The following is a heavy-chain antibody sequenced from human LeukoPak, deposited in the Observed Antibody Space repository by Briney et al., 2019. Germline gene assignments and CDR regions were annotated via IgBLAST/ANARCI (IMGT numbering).Heavy chain of an antibody. D-gene: IGHD3-10*01. CDR3: ARAARAEEARGAPGAFDY. Sequence: ASVKVSCKASGYTFTSYYMHWVRQAPGQGLEWMGIINPSGGSTSYAQKFQGRVTMTRDTSTSTVYMELSSLRSEDTAVYYCARAARAEEARGAPGAFDYWGQGTLVTVSS. CDR2: INPSGGST. CDR1: GYTFTSYY. J-gene: IGHJ4*02. V-gene: IGHV1-46*01.